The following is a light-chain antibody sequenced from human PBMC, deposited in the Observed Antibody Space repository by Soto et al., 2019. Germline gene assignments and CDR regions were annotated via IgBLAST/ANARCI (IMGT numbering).Light chain of an antibody. CDR1: QTFSSTY. CDR3: QQYGSSPLT. J-gene: IGKJ4*01. Sequence: ETVLTQSPDTLSLSPGETATLSCRASQTFSSTYLAWYQQKPGHPPRLLIYSASTRATGIPDRFSGSGSGTEYTLTISRLEPEDFAVYYCQQYGSSPLTFGGGTKVDI. V-gene: IGKV3-20*01. CDR2: SAS.